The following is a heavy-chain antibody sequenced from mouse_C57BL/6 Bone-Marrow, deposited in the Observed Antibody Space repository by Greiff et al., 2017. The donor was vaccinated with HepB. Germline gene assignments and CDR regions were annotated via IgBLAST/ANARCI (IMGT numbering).Heavy chain of an antibody. CDR2: ISSGGSYT. CDR3: ARLPSLYLIAY. D-gene: IGHD1-1*01. J-gene: IGHJ3*01. Sequence: EVKLVESGGDLVKPGGSLKLSCAASGFTFSSYGMSWVRQTPDKRLEWVATISSGGSYTYYPDSVKGRFTISRDNAKHTLYLQMSSLKSEDTAMYYCARLPSLYLIAYWGQGTLVTVSA. CDR1: GFTFSSYG. V-gene: IGHV5-6*01.